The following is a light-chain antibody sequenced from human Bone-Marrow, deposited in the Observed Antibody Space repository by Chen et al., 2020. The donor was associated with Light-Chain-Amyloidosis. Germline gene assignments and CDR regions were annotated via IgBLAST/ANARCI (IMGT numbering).Light chain of an antibody. V-gene: IGKV3-15*01. CDR2: GAS. CDR3: QQYNNWPPWT. Sequence: EIVLTQPPATLSVSPGERATPSCRASQRVSSSLAWYQQEPGQAPRLLIYGASTRATGIPARFSGSGSGTEFTLTISSLQSEDCAVYYCQQYNNWPPWTFGQGTKVEIK. J-gene: IGKJ1*01. CDR1: QRVSSS.